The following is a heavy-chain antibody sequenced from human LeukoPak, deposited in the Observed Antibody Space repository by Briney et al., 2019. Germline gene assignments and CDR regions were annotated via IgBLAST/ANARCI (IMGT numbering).Heavy chain of an antibody. J-gene: IGHJ4*02. V-gene: IGHV4-34*01. D-gene: IGHD1/OR15-1a*01. Sequence: PSETLSLTCAVYGGSFSGYYWSWIRQPPGKGLEWIGEINHSGSTNYNPSLKSRVTISVDTSKNQFSLKLSSVTAADTAVYYAVFSSEQVPFDYWGQGTLVTVSS. CDR2: INHSGST. CDR3: VFSSEQVPFDY. CDR1: GGSFSGYY.